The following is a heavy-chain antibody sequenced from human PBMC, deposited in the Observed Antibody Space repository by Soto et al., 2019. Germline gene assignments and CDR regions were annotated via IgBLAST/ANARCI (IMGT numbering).Heavy chain of an antibody. CDR2: IWHDGGNK. J-gene: IGHJ4*02. CDR3: VKDGPNWGRDFDN. D-gene: IGHD7-27*01. V-gene: IGHV3-33*06. Sequence: QVQLVESGGGVVQPGRSLRLSCTASGFSFSTYGMHWVRQAPGKGLEWVRVIWHDGGNKYYADSVKGRFTISRDNSKNTLFLEMNSLRAEDTAVYYCVKDGPNWGRDFDNWGQGTLVIVSS. CDR1: GFSFSTYG.